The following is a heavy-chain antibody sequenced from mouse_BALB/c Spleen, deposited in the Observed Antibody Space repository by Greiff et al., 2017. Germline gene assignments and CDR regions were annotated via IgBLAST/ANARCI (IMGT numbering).Heavy chain of an antibody. D-gene: IGHD1-1*01. CDR2: ILPGSGST. Sequence: QVQLKQSGAELMKPGASVKISCKATGYTFSSYWIEWVKQRPGHGLEWSGEILPGSGSTNYNEKFKGKDTFTADTSSNTAYMQLSSLTSEDSAVYCCARAYYYGSSYEEGAYWGQGTLVTVSA. V-gene: IGHV1-9*01. CDR1: GYTFSSYW. J-gene: IGHJ3*01. CDR3: ARAYYYGSSYEEGAY.